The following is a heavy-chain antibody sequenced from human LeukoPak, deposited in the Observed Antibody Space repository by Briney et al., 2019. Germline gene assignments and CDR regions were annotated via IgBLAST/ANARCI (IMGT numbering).Heavy chain of an antibody. CDR2: ISGGGDAT. CDR3: ARDTVDIVATSAYFEY. D-gene: IGHD5-12*01. Sequence: PGGSLRLSCAASDFSFITYAMSWVRQAPGKGLEWVSTISGGGDATYYADSVKGRFTISRDNSKNTLYLQMNSLRAEDTAVYYCARDTVDIVATSAYFEYWGQGTLVTVSS. V-gene: IGHV3-23*01. J-gene: IGHJ4*02. CDR1: DFSFITYA.